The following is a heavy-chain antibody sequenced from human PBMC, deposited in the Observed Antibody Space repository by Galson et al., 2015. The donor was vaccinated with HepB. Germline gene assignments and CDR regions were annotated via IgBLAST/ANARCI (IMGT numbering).Heavy chain of an antibody. J-gene: IGHJ6*02. D-gene: IGHD2-2*01. CDR1: GFAFRNYD. CDR3: ARVPAAISPYYYYGMDV. Sequence: SLRLSCAASGFAFRNYDMNWVRQGPGKGLEWVSYISYGTTIYYADSVKGRFTISRDNAKNSLYLQMNSLRAEDTAVYYCARVPAAISPYYYYGMDVWGQGTTVTVSS. CDR2: ISYGTTI. V-gene: IGHV3-69-1*01.